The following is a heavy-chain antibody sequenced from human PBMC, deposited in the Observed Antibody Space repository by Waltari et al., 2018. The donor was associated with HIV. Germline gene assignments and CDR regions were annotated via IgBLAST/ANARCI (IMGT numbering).Heavy chain of an antibody. CDR3: ARGGYSGYDYGY. Sequence: VQLVRSGAEGKKPGASVEVHCKASAYTVNSYVINWVRQATGQGLEWMGWMNPNSGNTGYAQKFQGRVTMTRNTSISTAYMELSSLRSEDTAVYYCARGGYSGYDYGYWGQGTLVTVSS. J-gene: IGHJ4*02. V-gene: IGHV1-8*01. D-gene: IGHD5-12*01. CDR1: AYTVNSYV. CDR2: MNPNSGNT.